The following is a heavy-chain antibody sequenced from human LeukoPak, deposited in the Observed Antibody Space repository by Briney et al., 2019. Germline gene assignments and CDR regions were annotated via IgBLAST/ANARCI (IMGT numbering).Heavy chain of an antibody. CDR3: AKESGALGAPLYDY. CDR1: GFIFRNYA. D-gene: IGHD4/OR15-4a*01. CDR2: ISDNGGGT. J-gene: IGHJ4*02. Sequence: GGSLRLSCVASGFIFRNYAMSWVRQAPGEGLEWVSGISDNGGGTYYADSVKGRFTISRDNSKNMLYLQMNSLRAEDTAVYYCAKESGALGAPLYDYWGQGILVTGS. V-gene: IGHV3-23*01.